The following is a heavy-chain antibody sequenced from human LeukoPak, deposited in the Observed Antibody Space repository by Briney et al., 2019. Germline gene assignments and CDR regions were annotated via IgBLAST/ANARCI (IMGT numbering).Heavy chain of an antibody. J-gene: IGHJ4*02. CDR3: TKDTYCSGTTCNGGPGDY. V-gene: IGHV4-4*07. CDR1: GGSISSQY. D-gene: IGHD2-2*01. Sequence: SETLSLTCTVAGGSISSQYWSWIRQPAGKGLEWIGRIYASGSTNYNPSLKSRVTMSVDTSKNQFSLKLSSVTAADTAVFYCTKDTYCSGTTCNGGPGDYWGQGILVTVSS. CDR2: IYASGST.